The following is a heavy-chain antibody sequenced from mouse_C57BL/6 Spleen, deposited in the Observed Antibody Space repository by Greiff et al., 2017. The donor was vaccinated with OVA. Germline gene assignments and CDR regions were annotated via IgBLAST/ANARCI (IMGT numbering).Heavy chain of an antibody. CDR1: GYTFTSYW. V-gene: IGHV1-64*01. Sequence: QVQLQQPGAELVKPGASVKLSCKAFGYTFTSYWMHWVKQRPGQGLEWIGMIHPNSGSTNYNEKFKSKATLTVDKSSSTAYMQLSSLTSEDSAVYYCASDDGYPYAMDYWGQGTSVTVSS. D-gene: IGHD2-3*01. CDR2: IHPNSGST. J-gene: IGHJ4*01. CDR3: ASDDGYPYAMDY.